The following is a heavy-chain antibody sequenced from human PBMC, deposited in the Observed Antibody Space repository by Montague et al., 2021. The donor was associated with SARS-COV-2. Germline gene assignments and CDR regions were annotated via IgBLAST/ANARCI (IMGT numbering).Heavy chain of an antibody. D-gene: IGHD3-16*01. J-gene: IGHJ6*02. CDR3: ARGWGGSPFYYYFYGMDA. Sequence: SLRLSCAASGFTLSNYDMHWVRQATGKGPEWVSAIGPAGDTYYPGSVKGRFIISREDAKSSLYLQMNDLRAGDTAVYYCARGWGGSPFYYYFYGMDAWGQRTTVTVS. CDR2: IGPAGDT. CDR1: GFTLSNYD. V-gene: IGHV3-13*01.